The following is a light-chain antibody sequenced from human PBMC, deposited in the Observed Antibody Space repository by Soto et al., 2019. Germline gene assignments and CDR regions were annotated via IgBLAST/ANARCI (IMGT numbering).Light chain of an antibody. J-gene: IGLJ2*01. V-gene: IGLV2-14*01. CDR1: NSDVGGYDF. CDR2: EVT. CDR3: SSYTSSSTLV. Sequence: QSALTQPASVSGSPGQSITIFCTGTNSDVGGYDFVSWYQQHPGKAHKLLIYEVTNRPSGVSDRFSGSKSGNTASLSIYGLQAEDEADYYCSSYTSSSTLVFGGGTKLTVL.